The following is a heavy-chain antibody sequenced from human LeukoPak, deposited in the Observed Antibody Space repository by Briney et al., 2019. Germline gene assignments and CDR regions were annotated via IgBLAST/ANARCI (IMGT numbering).Heavy chain of an antibody. J-gene: IGHJ3*02. CDR1: GGSISSGSYY. CDR2: IYTSGST. Sequence: PSETLSLTCTVSGGSISSGSYYWSWIRQPAGKGLEWIGRIYTSGSTYYNPSLKSRVTISVDTSKNQFSLKLSSVTAADTAVYYCARKIAAAGSDAFDIWGQGTMVTVSS. V-gene: IGHV4-61*02. CDR3: ARKIAAAGSDAFDI. D-gene: IGHD6-13*01.